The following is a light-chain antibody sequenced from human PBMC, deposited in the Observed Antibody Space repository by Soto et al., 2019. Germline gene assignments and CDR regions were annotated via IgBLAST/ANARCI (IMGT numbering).Light chain of an antibody. CDR2: WAS. Sequence: DIVMTQSPDSLAVSLGERATINCMSSQSVLYSSNNKNYLAWYQQKPRQPPKLLIYWASTRESGVPDRFSGSGSGTDFTLTISSLQAEDVAVYYCQQYYSIPPTFGQGTKVEIK. CDR3: QQYYSIPPT. J-gene: IGKJ1*01. V-gene: IGKV4-1*01. CDR1: QSVLYSSNNKNY.